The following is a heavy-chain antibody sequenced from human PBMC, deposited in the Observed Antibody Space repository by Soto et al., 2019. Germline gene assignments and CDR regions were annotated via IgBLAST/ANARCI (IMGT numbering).Heavy chain of an antibody. J-gene: IGHJ5*02. CDR3: ARVGILTGHIRGYCFDH. V-gene: IGHV4-30-4*01. Sequence: QVQLQESGPGLVKPSQTLALTCTVSGGSIRIGDYYWRWIRQPPGPGLELFVYIYYSGSTYYNPSLQSRVTIAEDTSTNQVTLKLSAVTAADTAVDYYARVGILTGHIRGYCFDHCGQGTLVTVSS. CDR1: GGSIRIGDYY. D-gene: IGHD3-9*01. CDR2: IYYSGST.